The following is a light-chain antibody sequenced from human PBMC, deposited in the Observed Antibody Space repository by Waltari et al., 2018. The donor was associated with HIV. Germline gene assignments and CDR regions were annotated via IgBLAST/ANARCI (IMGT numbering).Light chain of an antibody. Sequence: QSALTQPASVSGSPGQSITISCTGTRNDIGTCNYVSWYQQHPGTVPKLLIYEVTKRPSGVSKRFSGSKSGNTASLTISGLQAEEEAAYYCCSYTSTTTSILFAGGTKLTVL. V-gene: IGLV2-14*01. CDR1: RNDIGTCNY. J-gene: IGLJ2*01. CDR2: EVT. CDR3: CSYTSTTTSIL.